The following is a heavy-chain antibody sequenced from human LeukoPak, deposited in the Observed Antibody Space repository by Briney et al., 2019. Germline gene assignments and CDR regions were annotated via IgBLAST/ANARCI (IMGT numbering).Heavy chain of an antibody. Sequence: PGGSLRLSCAPSGLSVSDTYMTWVRQAPGKGLEWISVIYATGNTYYADSVKGRFTISRDNSKNTVYLQMNSLRPEDTAVYYCVRENVILSEGDYFDYWGQGTLVAVSS. D-gene: IGHD5/OR15-5a*01. V-gene: IGHV3-66*01. CDR2: IYATGNT. CDR3: VRENVILSEGDYFDY. J-gene: IGHJ4*02. CDR1: GLSVSDTY.